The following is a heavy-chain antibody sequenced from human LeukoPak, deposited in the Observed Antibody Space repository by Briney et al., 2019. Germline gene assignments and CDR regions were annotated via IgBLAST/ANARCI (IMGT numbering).Heavy chain of an antibody. Sequence: ASVEVSCKASGYTFTGYYMHWVRQAPGQGLEWMGWINPNSGGTNYAQKFQGRVTMTRDTSISTAYMELSRLRSDDTAVYYCARAPSITGTTLWFDPWGQGTLVTVSS. D-gene: IGHD1-7*01. CDR3: ARAPSITGTTLWFDP. V-gene: IGHV1-2*02. CDR2: INPNSGGT. CDR1: GYTFTGYY. J-gene: IGHJ5*02.